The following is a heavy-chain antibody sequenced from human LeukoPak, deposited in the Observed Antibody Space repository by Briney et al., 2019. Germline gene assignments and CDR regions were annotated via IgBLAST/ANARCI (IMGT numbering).Heavy chain of an antibody. D-gene: IGHD3-10*01. CDR1: GGSISSYY. CDR3: ARHPELYFFDY. J-gene: IGHJ4*02. Sequence: KPSETLSLTCTVSGGSISSYYWSWTRQPPGKGLEWIGYIYYTRSTHYNPSLKSRVTISADTSKNQVSLTLSSVTAADTAVYYCARHPELYFFDYWGQGTLVTVSS. V-gene: IGHV4-59*08. CDR2: IYYTRST.